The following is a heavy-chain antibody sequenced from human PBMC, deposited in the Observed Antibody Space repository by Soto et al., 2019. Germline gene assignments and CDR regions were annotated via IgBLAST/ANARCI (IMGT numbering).Heavy chain of an antibody. D-gene: IGHD3-22*01. J-gene: IGHJ4*02. Sequence: GGSLRLSCAASGFTFSSYGMHWVRQAPGKGLEWVAVISYDGSNKYYADSVKGRFTISRDNSKNTLYLQMNSLRAEDTAVYYCARRGWEGDSSVYYLLYYFDYWGQGTLVTVSS. CDR1: GFTFSSYG. CDR3: ARRGWEGDSSVYYLLYYFDY. CDR2: ISYDGSNK. V-gene: IGHV3-30*03.